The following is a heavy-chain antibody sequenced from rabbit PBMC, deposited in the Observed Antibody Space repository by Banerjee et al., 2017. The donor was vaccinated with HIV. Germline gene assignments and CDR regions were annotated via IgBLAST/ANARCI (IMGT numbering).Heavy chain of an antibody. CDR3: ARESGSAGAGYAL. V-gene: IGHV1S45*01. D-gene: IGHD6-1*01. CDR1: GFSFSSRYW. J-gene: IGHJ4*01. Sequence: QEQLEESGGDLVKPEGSLTLTCTASGFSFSSRYWICWVRQAPGKGLEWIGCMNAGPSGSAYYASWVNGRFTISKTSSTTVTLQMTSLTAADTATYFCARESGSAGAGYALWGPGTLVTVS. CDR2: MNAGPSGSA.